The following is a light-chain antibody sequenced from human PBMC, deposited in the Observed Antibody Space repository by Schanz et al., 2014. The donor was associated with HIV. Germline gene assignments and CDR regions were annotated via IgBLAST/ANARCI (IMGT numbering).Light chain of an antibody. CDR3: TSYAGGKNV. J-gene: IGLJ1*01. Sequence: QSALTQPPSASGSPGQSVTISCTGTNYDIGGNHLVSWYQQHPGEAPKLLIYAVPDRPSGVPDRFSGSKSGNTASLTVSGLQAEDEADYYCTSYAGGKNVFGTGTKLTVL. CDR1: NYDIGGNHL. V-gene: IGLV2-8*01. CDR2: AVP.